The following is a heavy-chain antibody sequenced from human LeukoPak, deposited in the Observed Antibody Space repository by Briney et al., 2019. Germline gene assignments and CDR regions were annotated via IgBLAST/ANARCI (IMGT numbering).Heavy chain of an antibody. CDR3: ARDYHGSNWYYFDY. J-gene: IGHJ4*02. V-gene: IGHV4-39*07. D-gene: IGHD6-13*01. CDR1: GGSISSSSYY. CDR2: IYYSGST. Sequence: PSETLSLTCTVSGGSISSSSYYWGWIRQPPGKGLEWIGSIYYSGSTYYNPSLKSRVTISLDTSKNQFSLRLSSVTAADTAVYYCARDYHGSNWYYFDYWGQGSLVAVSS.